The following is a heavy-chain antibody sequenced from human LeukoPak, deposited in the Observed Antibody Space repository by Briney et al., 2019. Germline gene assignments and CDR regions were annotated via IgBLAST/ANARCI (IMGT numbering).Heavy chain of an antibody. J-gene: IGHJ6*02. V-gene: IGHV3-7*05. D-gene: IGHD3-3*01. CDR1: GFTFSTYA. Sequence: GGSLRLSCAASGFTFSTYAMSWVRQAPGKGLEWVANIKQDGSEKYYVDSVKGRFTIPRENAKNSLYLQMNSLRAEDTAVYYCARLGKNDFWSGYVPNYYYYGMDVWGQGTTVTVSS. CDR2: IKQDGSEK. CDR3: ARLGKNDFWSGYVPNYYYYGMDV.